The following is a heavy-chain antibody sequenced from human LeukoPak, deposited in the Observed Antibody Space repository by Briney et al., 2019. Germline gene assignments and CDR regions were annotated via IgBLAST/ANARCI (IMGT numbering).Heavy chain of an antibody. Sequence: QTGGSLRLSCAASGFTFSSYEMNWVRQAPGKGLEWVSYISSSGSTIYYADSVKGRFTISRDNSKNTLYLQMNSLRAEDTAVYYCANSYGSGSYYNAPPFDYWGQGTLVTVSS. V-gene: IGHV3-48*03. J-gene: IGHJ4*02. CDR1: GFTFSSYE. D-gene: IGHD3-10*01. CDR3: ANSYGSGSYYNAPPFDY. CDR2: ISSSGSTI.